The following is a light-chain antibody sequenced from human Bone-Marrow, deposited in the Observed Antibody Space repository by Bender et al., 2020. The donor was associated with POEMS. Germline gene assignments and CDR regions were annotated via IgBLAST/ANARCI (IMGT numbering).Light chain of an antibody. J-gene: IGLJ1*01. CDR1: SSDVGGFNY. V-gene: IGLV2-11*01. Sequence: QSALTQPASVSGSVGQSVTISCTGTSSDVGGFNYVCWYQQYPGRAPKLLIYDVTKRPSGVPDRFSGSKSGNTASLTISGLQAGDEADYYCYSYAGSDIYVFGSGTEVTVL. CDR2: DVT. CDR3: YSYAGSDIYV.